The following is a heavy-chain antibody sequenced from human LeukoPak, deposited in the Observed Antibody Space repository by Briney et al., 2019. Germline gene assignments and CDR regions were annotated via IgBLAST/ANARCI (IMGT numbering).Heavy chain of an antibody. V-gene: IGHV4-34*01. Sequence: SETLSLTCAAYGGSFSGYYWSWIRQRPGKGLEWIGEINHSGSTNYNPSLKSRVTISVDTSKNQFSLKLSSVTAADTAVYYCARRAKWELHQAFDYWGQGTLVTVSS. CDR1: GGSFSGYY. CDR2: INHSGST. J-gene: IGHJ4*02. D-gene: IGHD1-26*01. CDR3: ARRAKWELHQAFDY.